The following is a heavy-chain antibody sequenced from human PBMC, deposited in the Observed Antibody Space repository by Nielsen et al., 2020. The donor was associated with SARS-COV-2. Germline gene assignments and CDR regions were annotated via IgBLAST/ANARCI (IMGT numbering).Heavy chain of an antibody. CDR3: ARDHNTLVRGVLWFDP. CDR2: MFYSGST. V-gene: IGHV4-39*07. D-gene: IGHD3-10*01. CDR1: GDSISSRSYS. Sequence: SETPSLTCTVSGDSISSRSYSWGWIRQSPGKGLEWIGSMFYSGSTYYNPSLKSRVTISLDTSKNQFSLKMTSVTAADTAVYYCARDHNTLVRGVLWFDPWGLGTLVTVSS. J-gene: IGHJ5*02.